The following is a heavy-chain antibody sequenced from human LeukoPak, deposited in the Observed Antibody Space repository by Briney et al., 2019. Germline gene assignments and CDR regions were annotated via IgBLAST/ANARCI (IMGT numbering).Heavy chain of an antibody. CDR2: IWSDASNT. J-gene: IGHJ4*02. CDR3: AKDAERGFDYSNSLNY. Sequence: PGRSLRLSCETSGFTFSHYGMHWVRQAPGAGLEWVAVIWSDASNTYHADSVKGRFTISRDNSRNTLYLQMSSLRAEDTAVYYCAKDAERGFDYSNSLNYWGQGTLVTVSS. CDR1: GFTFSHYG. V-gene: IGHV3-33*06. D-gene: IGHD4-11*01.